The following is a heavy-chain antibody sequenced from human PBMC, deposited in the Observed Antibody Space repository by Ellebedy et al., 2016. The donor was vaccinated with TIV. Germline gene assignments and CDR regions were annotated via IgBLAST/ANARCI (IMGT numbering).Heavy chain of an antibody. CDR3: ARGSMVDEHGIAAAGVFDY. V-gene: IGHV5-51*01. CDR2: IYPGDSDT. J-gene: IGHJ4*02. CDR1: GYSFTSYW. Sequence: GESLKISCKGSGYSFTSYWIGWVRQLPGKGLEWMGIIYPGDSDTRYSPSFQGQVTISADKSISTAYLQWSSLKASDTAMYYCARGSMVDEHGIAAAGVFDYWGQGTLVTVSS. D-gene: IGHD6-13*01.